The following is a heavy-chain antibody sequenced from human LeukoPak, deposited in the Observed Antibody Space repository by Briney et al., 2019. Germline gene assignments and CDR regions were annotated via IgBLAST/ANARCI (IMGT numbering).Heavy chain of an antibody. V-gene: IGHV3-7*04. CDR3: AGNRQWLLADY. Sequence: GGSLRLSCAASGFSVSGNYMSWVRQAPGKGLEWVANTKQDENEKHYVDSVKGRFTISRDNARNSLYLQMNSLRVEDTAVYFCAGNRQWLLADYWGQGTVVTVSS. J-gene: IGHJ4*02. CDR2: TKQDENEK. D-gene: IGHD3-22*01. CDR1: GFSVSGNY.